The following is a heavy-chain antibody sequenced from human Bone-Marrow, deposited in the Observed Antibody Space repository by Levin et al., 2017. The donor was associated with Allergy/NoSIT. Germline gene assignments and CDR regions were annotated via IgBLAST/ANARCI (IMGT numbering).Heavy chain of an antibody. D-gene: IGHD3-3*01. CDR2: LSGNGHST. V-gene: IGHV3-23*01. CDR3: AKVLGDYWSGYLSRQPINYYYYMDV. J-gene: IGHJ6*03. Sequence: GESLKISCAASGFTFGSYAMTWVRQAPGKGLEWVSGLSGNGHSTYYANPVKGRFTISRENSKKMLFLQMNSLRAEDTAVYYCAKVLGDYWSGYLSRQPINYYYYMDVWGKGTTVTVSS. CDR1: GFTFGSYA.